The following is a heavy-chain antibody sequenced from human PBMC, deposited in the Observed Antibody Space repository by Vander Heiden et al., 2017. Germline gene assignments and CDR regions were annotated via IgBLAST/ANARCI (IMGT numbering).Heavy chain of an antibody. Sequence: EVQLVESGGGLVQPGRSLRLSCAASGFTLDDYAIHLVPKAQGKGWDGVSGISWNSGSIGYADSVKGRFTISRDNAKNSLYLQMNSLRAEDTALYYCAKGSYSSSSGPRDYWGQGTLVTVSS. CDR1: GFTLDDYA. D-gene: IGHD6-6*01. CDR3: AKGSYSSSSGPRDY. V-gene: IGHV3-9*01. CDR2: ISWNSGSI. J-gene: IGHJ4*02.